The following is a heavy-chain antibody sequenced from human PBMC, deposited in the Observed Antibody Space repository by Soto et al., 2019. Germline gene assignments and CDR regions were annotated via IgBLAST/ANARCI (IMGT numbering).Heavy chain of an antibody. CDR2: ISPSGSP. D-gene: IGHD2-8*01. CDR3: TRGVLA. V-gene: IGHV4-30-2*01. CDR1: GGSVNSGGYS. Sequence: PSETLSLTCSVSGGSVNSGGYSWSWIRQPPGKGLEWIGFISPSGSPAYNPSLKSRVTISVDRSNNQISLEISSVTAADTAVYYCTRGVLAWGPGTLVTFSS. J-gene: IGHJ5*02.